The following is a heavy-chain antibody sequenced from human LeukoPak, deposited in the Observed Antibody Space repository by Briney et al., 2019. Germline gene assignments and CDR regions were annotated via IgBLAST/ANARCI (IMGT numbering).Heavy chain of an antibody. CDR2: IYPGDSDT. Sequence: GESLKISCKGSEYSFTSYWIGWLRQMPGKGLEWMGIIYPGDSDTTYSPSFQGQVTISADKSISTAYLQWSSLKASDTAMYYCARDSDYYHSSGNKYYFDFWGQGTLVTVSS. CDR1: EYSFTSYW. V-gene: IGHV5-51*01. J-gene: IGHJ4*02. D-gene: IGHD3-22*01. CDR3: ARDSDYYHSSGNKYYFDF.